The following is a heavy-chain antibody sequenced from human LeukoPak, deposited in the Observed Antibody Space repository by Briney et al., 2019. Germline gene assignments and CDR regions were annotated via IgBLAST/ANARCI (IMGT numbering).Heavy chain of an antibody. V-gene: IGHV3-48*04. CDR1: GFTFSSYS. J-gene: IGHJ3*02. D-gene: IGHD1-26*01. Sequence: GGSLRLSCAASGFTFSSYSMNWVRQAPGKGLEWVSYISSSSSTIYYADSMKGRFTVSRDNAQNSMYLQMNSLRADDTAVYYCTRGHSGSYQRTDAFDIWGQGTMVTVSS. CDR3: TRGHSGSYQRTDAFDI. CDR2: ISSSSSTI.